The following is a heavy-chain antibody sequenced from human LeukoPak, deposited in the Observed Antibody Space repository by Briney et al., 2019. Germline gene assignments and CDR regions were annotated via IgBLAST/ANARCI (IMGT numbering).Heavy chain of an antibody. D-gene: IGHD1-26*01. CDR3: ARVGGSRAYYYYYMDV. Sequence: SQTLSLTCTVSGYSISSGYYWGWIRQPPGKGLEWIGSFYDSGNTYYNPSLKSRVTISVDTSKNQFSLKLSSVTAADTAVYYCARVGGSRAYYYYYMDVWGKGTTVTISS. J-gene: IGHJ6*03. CDR1: GYSISSGYY. V-gene: IGHV4-38-2*02. CDR2: FYDSGNT.